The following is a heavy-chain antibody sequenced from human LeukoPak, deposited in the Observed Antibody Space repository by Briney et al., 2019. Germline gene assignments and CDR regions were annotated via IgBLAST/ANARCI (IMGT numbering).Heavy chain of an antibody. CDR1: GFTFSSYW. V-gene: IGHV3-7*01. J-gene: IGHJ4*02. CDR3: ARDAVGATEEKDY. CDR2: IKQDGSEK. Sequence: GGSLRLSCAASGFTFSSYWMSWVRQAPGKGLEWVANIKQDGSEKYYVDSVKGRFTISRDNAKNSLYLQMNSLRAEDTAVYYCARDAVGATEEKDYWGQGSLVTVSS. D-gene: IGHD1-26*01.